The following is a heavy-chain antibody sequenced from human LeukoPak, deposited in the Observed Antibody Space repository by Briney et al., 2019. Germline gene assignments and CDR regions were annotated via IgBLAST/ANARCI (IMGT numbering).Heavy chain of an antibody. CDR2: INTDGSST. CDR1: GSTFSNYW. CDR3: ARVRYSGSHFFDY. V-gene: IGHV3-74*01. Sequence: GGSLRLSCAASGSTFSNYWVDWVRQAPGKGLVWVSRINTDGSSTNYADSVKGRFTISRDNAKNTLFLQMSSLRAEDTAVYYCARVRYSGSHFFDYWGQGTLVTVSS. D-gene: IGHD1-26*01. J-gene: IGHJ4*02.